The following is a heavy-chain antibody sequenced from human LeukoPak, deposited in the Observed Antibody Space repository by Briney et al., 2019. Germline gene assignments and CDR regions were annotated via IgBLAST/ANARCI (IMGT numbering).Heavy chain of an antibody. CDR3: ARDYYDSSGYFLDY. CDR2: IYYSGST. Sequence: SETLSLTCTVSGGSISDGGYYWTWIRQYPGKGLEWIGYIYYSGSTNYNPSLRSRVTISLDTSKNQLSLKLSSVTAADTAVYYCARDYYDSSGYFLDYWGQGTLVTVSS. CDR1: GGSISDGGYY. V-gene: IGHV4-31*03. J-gene: IGHJ4*02. D-gene: IGHD3-22*01.